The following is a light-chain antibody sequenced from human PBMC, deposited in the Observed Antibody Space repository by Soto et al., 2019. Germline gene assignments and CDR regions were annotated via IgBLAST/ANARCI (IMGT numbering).Light chain of an antibody. CDR1: SSDVGGYNY. CDR3: TSYISSNTLVV. CDR2: EVS. Sequence: QSALTQPASVSGSPGQSITISCTGTSSDVGGYNYVSWYQQYPGKVPKVIIYEVSDRPSGVSNRFSGSKSGNTASLTISGLQAEDEADYYCTSYISSNTLVVFGGGTNVTVL. J-gene: IGLJ2*01. V-gene: IGLV2-14*01.